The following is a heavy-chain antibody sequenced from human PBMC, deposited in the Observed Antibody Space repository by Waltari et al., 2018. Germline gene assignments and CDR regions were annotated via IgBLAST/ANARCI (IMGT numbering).Heavy chain of an antibody. J-gene: IGHJ4*02. Sequence: EVQLVESGGGLVQPGRSLRLSCAASGFTFDDYAMHWVRQAPGKGLEWVSGISWNSGSIGYADSVKGRFTISRDNAKNSLYLQMNSLRAEDMALYYCAKAGGAIAAAGADYWGQGTLVTVSS. CDR1: GFTFDDYA. CDR2: ISWNSGSI. V-gene: IGHV3-9*03. CDR3: AKAGGAIAAAGADY. D-gene: IGHD6-13*01.